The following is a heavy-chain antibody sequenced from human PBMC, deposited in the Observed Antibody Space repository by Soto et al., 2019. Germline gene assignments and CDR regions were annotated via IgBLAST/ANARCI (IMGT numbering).Heavy chain of an antibody. D-gene: IGHD3-3*01. J-gene: IGHJ6*02. Sequence: GASVKVSCKASGGTYSSYAISWVRQAPGQGLEWMGGIIPIFGTANYAQKFQGRVTITADESTSTAYMELSSLRSEDTAVYYCARSQTYYDFWSGPREGMDVWGQGTTVTVSS. CDR3: ARSQTYYDFWSGPREGMDV. CDR1: GGTYSSYA. CDR2: IIPIFGTA. V-gene: IGHV1-69*13.